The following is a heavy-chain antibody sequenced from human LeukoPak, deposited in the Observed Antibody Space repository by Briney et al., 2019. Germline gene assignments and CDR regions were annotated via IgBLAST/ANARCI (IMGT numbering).Heavy chain of an antibody. CDR3: ARSRATVPPYLYYYYYYGMDV. J-gene: IGHJ6*04. CDR2: ISYDGSNK. CDR1: GFTFSSYA. D-gene: IGHD4-17*01. Sequence: PGRSLRLSCAASGFTFSSYAMHWVRHAPGGGQEWVAVISYDGSNKYYADSVKGRFTTSRDNSKNTLYLQMNSLRAEDTAVYYCARSRATVPPYLYYYYYYGMDVWGKGTTVTVSS. V-gene: IGHV3-30*04.